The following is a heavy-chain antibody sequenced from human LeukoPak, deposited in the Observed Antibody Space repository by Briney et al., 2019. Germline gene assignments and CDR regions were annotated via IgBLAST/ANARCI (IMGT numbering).Heavy chain of an antibody. CDR1: GGSISSHY. Sequence: PSETLSLTCTVSGGSISSHYWSWIRQPPGKGLEWIGYIYYSGSTNYNPSLKSRVTISVDTSKNQFSLKLSSVTAADTAVYYCARQAKIGIAAAGTGFDPWGQGTLVTVSS. J-gene: IGHJ5*02. V-gene: IGHV4-59*08. CDR2: IYYSGST. D-gene: IGHD6-13*01. CDR3: ARQAKIGIAAAGTGFDP.